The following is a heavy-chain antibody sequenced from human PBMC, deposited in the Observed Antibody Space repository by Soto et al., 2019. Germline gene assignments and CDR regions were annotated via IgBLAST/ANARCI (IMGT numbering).Heavy chain of an antibody. CDR1: GGSISRSSYY. CDR3: ARPLDSGWIPIDY. J-gene: IGHJ4*02. Sequence: PSETLSLTCTVSGGSISRSSYYWGWIRQPPGKGLEWIGSIYYSGSTYYNPSLKSRVTISVDTSKNQFSLKLSSVTAADTAVYYCARPLDSGWIPIDYWGQGTLGTVSS. V-gene: IGHV4-39*01. CDR2: IYYSGST. D-gene: IGHD6-19*01.